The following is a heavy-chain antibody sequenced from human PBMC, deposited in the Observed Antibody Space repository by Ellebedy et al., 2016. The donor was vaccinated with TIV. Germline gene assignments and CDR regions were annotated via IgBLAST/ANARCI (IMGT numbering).Heavy chain of an antibody. CDR3: ARDMGRWLQFLAY. CDR2: ISSDAITT. V-gene: IGHV3-48*03. D-gene: IGHD5-24*01. CDR1: GFTFNNYN. Sequence: GESLKISCAASGFTFNNYNMIWVRQAPGKGLEWISYISSDAITTDYADSVKGRFTISRDSAKTSVFLQMNSLRVEDTAVYYCARDMGRWLQFLAYWGQGTLVTVSS. J-gene: IGHJ4*02.